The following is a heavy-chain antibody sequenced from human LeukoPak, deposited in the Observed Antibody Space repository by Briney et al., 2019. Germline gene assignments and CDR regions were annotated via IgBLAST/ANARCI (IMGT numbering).Heavy chain of an antibody. CDR1: GYTFTSYY. CDR3: ARDLRQLAPGTGDY. D-gene: IGHD6-6*01. V-gene: IGHV1-2*06. J-gene: IGHJ4*02. Sequence: ASVKVSCKAFGYTFTSYYMHWVRQAPGQGLEWMGRINPNSGGTNYAQKFQGRVTMTRDTSISTAYMELSRLRSDDTAVYYCARDLRQLAPGTGDYWGQGTLVTVSS. CDR2: INPNSGGT.